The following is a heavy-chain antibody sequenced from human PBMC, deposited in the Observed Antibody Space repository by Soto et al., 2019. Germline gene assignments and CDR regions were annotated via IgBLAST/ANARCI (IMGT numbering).Heavy chain of an antibody. D-gene: IGHD6-19*01. Sequence: PVGSLRLSCAASGFTFSSYGMHWVRQAPGKGLEWVAVISYDGSNKYYADSVKGRFTISRDNSKNTLYLQMNSLRAEDTAVYYCAKDREQWLVIDYYYYGMDVWGQGTTVTVSS. J-gene: IGHJ6*02. CDR1: GFTFSSYG. CDR2: ISYDGSNK. V-gene: IGHV3-30*18. CDR3: AKDREQWLVIDYYYYGMDV.